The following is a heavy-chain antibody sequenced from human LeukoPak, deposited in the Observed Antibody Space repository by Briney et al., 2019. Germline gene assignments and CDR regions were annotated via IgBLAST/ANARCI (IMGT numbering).Heavy chain of an antibody. D-gene: IGHD5-18*01. V-gene: IGHV3-7*03. CDR1: GFTFSSYW. Sequence: GGSLRLSCAASGFTFSSYWMSWVRQAPGKGLEWVANIKQDGSEKYYVDSVKGQFTISRDNAKNSLYLQMNSLRAEGTAVYYCARADTAMVPFDYWGQGTLVTVSS. J-gene: IGHJ4*02. CDR2: IKQDGSEK. CDR3: ARADTAMVPFDY.